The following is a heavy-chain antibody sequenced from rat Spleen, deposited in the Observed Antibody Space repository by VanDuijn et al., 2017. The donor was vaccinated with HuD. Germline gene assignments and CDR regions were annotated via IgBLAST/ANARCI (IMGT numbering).Heavy chain of an antibody. CDR1: GFTFTNYD. D-gene: IGHD1-2*01. Sequence: EVRLVESGGGLVQPGRSLKLSCAASGFTFTNYDMAWVRQAPTKGLEWIASISTGGTNTYYRGSVKGRFTISRDNAKNTQYLQMDSLRSEDTATYYCARDRGAAKVFDYWGQGVMVTVSS. V-gene: IGHV5S13*01. J-gene: IGHJ2*01. CDR3: ARDRGAAKVFDY. CDR2: ISTGGTNT.